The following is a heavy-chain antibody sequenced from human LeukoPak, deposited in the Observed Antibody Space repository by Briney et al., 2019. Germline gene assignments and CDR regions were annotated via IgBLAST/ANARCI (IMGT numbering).Heavy chain of an antibody. D-gene: IGHD2-15*01. J-gene: IGHJ6*03. V-gene: IGHV4-4*09. CDR1: GGSISGYY. CDR3: ARLVAAQPYYYMDV. CDR2: IYTSGST. Sequence: PSETLSLTCTVSGGSISGYYWSWIRQPPGKGLEWIGYIYTSGSTNYNPSLKSRVTISVDTSKDQFSLKLSSVTAADTAVYYCARLVAAQPYYYMDVWGKGTTVTVSS.